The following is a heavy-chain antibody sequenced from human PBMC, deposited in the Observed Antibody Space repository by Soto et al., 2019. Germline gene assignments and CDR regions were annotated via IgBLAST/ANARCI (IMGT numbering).Heavy chain of an antibody. CDR1: GGTFSSYA. CDR2: IIPIFGTA. V-gene: IGHV1-69*01. CDR3: ARTSIAVAGAYYYYGMDV. D-gene: IGHD6-19*01. Sequence: QVQLVQSGAEVKKPGSSVKVSCKASGGTFSSYAISWVRQAPGQGLEWMGGIIPIFGTANYAQKFQGRVTITADESTSTAYMELSRLRSEDTAVYYCARTSIAVAGAYYYYGMDVWGQGTTVTVSS. J-gene: IGHJ6*02.